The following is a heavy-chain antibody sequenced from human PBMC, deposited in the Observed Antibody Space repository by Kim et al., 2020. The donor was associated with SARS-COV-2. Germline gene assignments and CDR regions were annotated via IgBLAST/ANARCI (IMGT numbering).Heavy chain of an antibody. J-gene: IGHJ4*02. CDR3: AKVIWGATAGANY. Sequence: YADSGKGRFNISRDDSTNTLYLQMSSLRVEDTAVYYCAKVIWGATAGANYWGQGILVTVSS. V-gene: IGHV3-23*01. D-gene: IGHD6-13*01.